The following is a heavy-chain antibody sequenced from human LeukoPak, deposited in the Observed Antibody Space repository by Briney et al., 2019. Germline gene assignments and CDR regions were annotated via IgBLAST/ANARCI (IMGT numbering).Heavy chain of an antibody. V-gene: IGHV4-39*07. CDR1: GGSISSSSYY. D-gene: IGHD3-22*01. CDR2: IYYSGSA. CDR3: ARVGIRWYYYDSSGYKDY. J-gene: IGHJ4*02. Sequence: SETLSLTCTVSGGSISSSSYYWGWIRQPPGKGLEWIGSIYYSGSAYYNPSLKSRVTISVDASKNQFSLKLSSVTAADTAVYYCARVGIRWYYYDSSGYKDYWGQGTLVTVSS.